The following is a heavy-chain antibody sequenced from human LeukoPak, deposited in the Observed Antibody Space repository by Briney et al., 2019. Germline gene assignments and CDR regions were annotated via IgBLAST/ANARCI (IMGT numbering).Heavy chain of an antibody. Sequence: PGGSLRLSCAASGFTFSNAWMSWVRQAPGKGLEWVGRIKSKTDGGTTDYAAPVKGRFTISRDDSKSTLYLQMNSLKTEDTAVYYCTTDFLGISTFDYWGQGTLVTVSS. V-gene: IGHV3-15*01. D-gene: IGHD3-10*01. CDR3: TTDFLGISTFDY. J-gene: IGHJ4*02. CDR2: IKSKTDGGTT. CDR1: GFTFSNAW.